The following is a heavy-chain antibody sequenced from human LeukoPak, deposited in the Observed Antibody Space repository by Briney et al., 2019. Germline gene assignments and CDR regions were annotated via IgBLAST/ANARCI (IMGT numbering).Heavy chain of an antibody. Sequence: ASVKVSCKASGYTFTSCAISWVRQAPGQGLEWMGWISAYNGNTNYAQKLQGRVTMTTDTSTGTAYMELRSLRSDDTAVYYCASGVAVAGNYFDYWGQGTLVTVSS. D-gene: IGHD6-19*01. CDR1: GYTFTSCA. V-gene: IGHV1-18*01. J-gene: IGHJ4*02. CDR2: ISAYNGNT. CDR3: ASGVAVAGNYFDY.